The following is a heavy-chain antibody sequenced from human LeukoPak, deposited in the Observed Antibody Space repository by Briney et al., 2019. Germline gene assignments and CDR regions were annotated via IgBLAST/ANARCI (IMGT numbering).Heavy chain of an antibody. CDR1: GGSISSSNW. J-gene: IGHJ5*02. V-gene: IGHV4-4*02. D-gene: IGHD2-2*01. Sequence: PSGTLSLTCAVSGGSISSSNWWSWVRQPPGKGLEWIGEINHSGRTNYNPSLKSRVTISVDTSKNQFSLKLSSVTAADTAVYYCARPLGYCSSTSCPQSWFDPWGQGTLVTVSS. CDR3: ARPLGYCSSTSCPQSWFDP. CDR2: INHSGRT.